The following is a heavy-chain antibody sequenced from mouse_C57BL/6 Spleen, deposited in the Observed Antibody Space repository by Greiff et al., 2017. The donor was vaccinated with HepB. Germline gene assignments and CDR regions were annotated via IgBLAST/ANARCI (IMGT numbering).Heavy chain of an antibody. CDR1: GYTFTSYW. D-gene: IGHD2-3*01. V-gene: IGHV1-5*01. CDR3: TRESYDGYYLFAY. J-gene: IGHJ3*01. Sequence: EVQGVESGTVLARPGASVKMSCKTSGYTFTSYWMHWVKQRPGQGLEWIGAIYPGNSDTSYNQKFKGKAKLTAVTSASTAYMELSSLTNEDSAVYYCTRESYDGYYLFAYWGQGTLVTVSA. CDR2: IYPGNSDT.